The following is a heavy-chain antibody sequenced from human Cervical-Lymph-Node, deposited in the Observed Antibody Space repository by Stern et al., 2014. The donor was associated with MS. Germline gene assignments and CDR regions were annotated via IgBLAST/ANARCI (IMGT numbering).Heavy chain of an antibody. CDR1: GFTFSSYG. Sequence: VQLVESGGGVVQPGRSLRLSCAASGFTFSSYGMYWVRQAPGKGLGWVAVISYDGSNKYYADSVKGRFTISRDNSRNTVSLQMNSLRPEDTAVYYCAKVSGVTGTTGNGMDVWGQGTTVTVSS. V-gene: IGHV3-30*18. CDR2: ISYDGSNK. J-gene: IGHJ6*02. D-gene: IGHD1-7*01. CDR3: AKVSGVTGTTGNGMDV.